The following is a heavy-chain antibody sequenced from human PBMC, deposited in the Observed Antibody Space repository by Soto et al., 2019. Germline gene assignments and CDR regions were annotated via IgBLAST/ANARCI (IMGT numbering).Heavy chain of an antibody. D-gene: IGHD3-9*01. Sequence: DVHLVESGGGLVKPGGSLRLSCAASGFIFSSHNMNWVRQAPGKGLEWVSSITGSSSYIFYADSVKGRFTISRDNAKNTVYLQVNSLRAEDTGVYYCARLVASETGYGMDVWGQGTTVTVSS. CDR3: ARLVASETGYGMDV. J-gene: IGHJ6*02. CDR2: ITGSSSYI. V-gene: IGHV3-21*06. CDR1: GFIFSSHN.